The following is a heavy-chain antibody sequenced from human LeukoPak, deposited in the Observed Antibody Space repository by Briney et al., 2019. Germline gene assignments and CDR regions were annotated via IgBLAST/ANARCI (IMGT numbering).Heavy chain of an antibody. D-gene: IGHD3-22*01. CDR3: ARDRYDSSILDY. CDR1: GGSISSYY. V-gene: IGHV4-59*12. Sequence: SETLSLTCTVSGGSISSYYWSWIRQPPGKGLEWIGYIYYSGSTNYNPSLKRRVTISVDTSKNQFSLKLSSVTAADTAVYYCARDRYDSSILDYWGQGTLVTVSS. J-gene: IGHJ4*02. CDR2: IYYSGST.